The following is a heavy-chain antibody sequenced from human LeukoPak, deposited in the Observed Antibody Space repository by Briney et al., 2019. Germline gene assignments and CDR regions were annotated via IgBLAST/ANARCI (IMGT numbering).Heavy chain of an antibody. Sequence: ASVKDSCKASGYTFTGYYMHWVRQAPGQGLEWMGWINPNSGGTNYAQKFQGRVTMTRDTSISTAYMELSRLRSDDTAVYYCASSTPSAKTIDYWGQGTLVTVSS. CDR3: ASSTPSAKTIDY. D-gene: IGHD1/OR15-1a*01. J-gene: IGHJ4*02. CDR2: INPNSGGT. CDR1: GYTFTGYY. V-gene: IGHV1-2*02.